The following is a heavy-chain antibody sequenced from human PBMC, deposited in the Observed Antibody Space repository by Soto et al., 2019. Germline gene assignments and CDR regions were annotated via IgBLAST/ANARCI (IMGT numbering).Heavy chain of an antibody. CDR2: IKSKTDGGTT. V-gene: IGHV3-15*01. CDR1: GFTFSNAW. Sequence: PAGSLRLSCAASGFTFSNAWMSWVRQAPGKGLEWVGRIKSKTDGGTTDYAAPVKGRFTISRDDSKNTLYLQMNSLKTEDTAVYYCTTDPQSTPYYDSWSGYYYFAFDIWGQGTMVTVSS. J-gene: IGHJ3*02. CDR3: TTDPQSTPYYDSWSGYYYFAFDI. D-gene: IGHD3-3*01.